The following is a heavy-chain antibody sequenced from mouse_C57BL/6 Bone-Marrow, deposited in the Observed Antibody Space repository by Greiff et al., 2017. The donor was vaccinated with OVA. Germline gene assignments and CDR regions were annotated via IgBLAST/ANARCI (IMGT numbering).Heavy chain of an antibody. CDR1: GFTFSSYG. V-gene: IGHV5-6*01. J-gene: IGHJ2*01. Sequence: EVKLVESGGDLVKPGGSLKLSCAASGFTFSSYGMSWVRQTPDKRLEWVATISSGGSYTYYPDSVKGRFTISRDNAKNTLYLQMSSLKSEDTAMYYCARPITGKRGFPYFDYWGQGTTLTVSS. CDR3: ARPITGKRGFPYFDY. CDR2: ISSGGSYT. D-gene: IGHD4-1*01.